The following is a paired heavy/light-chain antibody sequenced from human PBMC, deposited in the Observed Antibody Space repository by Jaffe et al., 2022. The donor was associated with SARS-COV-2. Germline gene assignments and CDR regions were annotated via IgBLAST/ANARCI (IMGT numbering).Heavy chain of an antibody. D-gene: IGHD4-17*01. CDR3: AREQSVMTTGTTSFYGDAFDI. CDR1: GFTFSNYA. J-gene: IGHJ3*02. Sequence: EMQLLESGGGLVQPGGSLGLSCAASGFTFSNYAMTWVRQAPGKGLQWVSSIRNSGSTTNYADAVKGRFTISRDNSKNTVYLQMDSLRAEDTAIYYCAREQSVMTTGTTSFYGDAFDIWGQGTVVTVSS. V-gene: IGHV3-23*01. CDR2: IRNSGSTT.
Light chain of an antibody. CDR3: QTWATGIRV. J-gene: IGLJ3*02. Sequence: QLVLTQSPSASASLGASVKLTCTLSSGHNSYAIAWHQQRPEKGPRYLMKVKSDGSHNRGDGIPDRFSGSSSGAERYLTISSLQSEDEADYYCQTWATGIRVFGGGTKLTVL. CDR2: VKSDGSH. CDR1: SGHNSYA. V-gene: IGLV4-69*01.